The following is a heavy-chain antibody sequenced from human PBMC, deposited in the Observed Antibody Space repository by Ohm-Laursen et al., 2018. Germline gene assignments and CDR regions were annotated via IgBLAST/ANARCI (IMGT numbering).Heavy chain of an antibody. D-gene: IGHD4-17*01. CDR1: GYTFTGYY. CDR3: AGTTVTTPNYYGMDV. V-gene: IGHV1-2*02. J-gene: IGHJ6*02. CDR2: INPNSGGT. Sequence: ASVKVSCKASGYTFTGYYMHWVRQAPGQGLEWMGWINPNSGGTNYAQKFQGRVTMTGDTSISTAYMELSRLRSDDTAVYYCAGTTVTTPNYYGMDVWGQGTTVTVSS.